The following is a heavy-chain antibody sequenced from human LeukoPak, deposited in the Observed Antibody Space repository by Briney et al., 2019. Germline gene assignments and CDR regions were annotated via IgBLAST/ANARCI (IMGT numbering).Heavy chain of an antibody. J-gene: IGHJ4*02. CDR1: GDSVSSKSAA. CDR3: ARTSGYFDY. D-gene: IGHD6-19*01. CDR2: TYYRSKWFN. Sequence: SQTLSVTCVISGDSVSSKSAAWNWIRQSPSRGLEWLGRTYYRSKWFNDYAVSVKGRITINPDTPKNQFSLQLNSVTPEDTAVYFCARTSGYFDYWGQGTLVTVSS. V-gene: IGHV6-1*01.